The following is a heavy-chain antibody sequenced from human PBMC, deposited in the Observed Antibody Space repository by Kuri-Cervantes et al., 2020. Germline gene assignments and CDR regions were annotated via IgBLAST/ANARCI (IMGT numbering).Heavy chain of an antibody. CDR3: ATPYCSSTSCPYNWFDP. CDR2: SNTGNGNT. D-gene: IGHD2-2*01. J-gene: IGHJ5*02. V-gene: IGHV1-3*04. Sequence: ASVKVSCKASGYTFTTYAVHWVRQAPGQRLGWMGWSNTGNGNTKYSQKFQGRVTMTRDTSISTAYMELSRLRSDDTAVYYCATPYCSSTSCPYNWFDPWGQGTLVTVSS. CDR1: GYTFTTYA.